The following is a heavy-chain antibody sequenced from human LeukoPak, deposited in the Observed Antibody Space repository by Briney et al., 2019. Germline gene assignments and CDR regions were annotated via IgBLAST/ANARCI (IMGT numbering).Heavy chain of an antibody. Sequence: GGSLRLSCAASGFTFSSYAMHWVRQAPGKGLEYVSAISSNGGSTHYANSVKGRFTISRDNSKNTLYLHMGSLRAEDMAVYYCARRGSYYGDSMDYWSQGTLVTVSS. D-gene: IGHD1-26*01. CDR3: ARRGSYYGDSMDY. V-gene: IGHV3-64*01. J-gene: IGHJ4*02. CDR1: GFTFSSYA. CDR2: ISSNGGST.